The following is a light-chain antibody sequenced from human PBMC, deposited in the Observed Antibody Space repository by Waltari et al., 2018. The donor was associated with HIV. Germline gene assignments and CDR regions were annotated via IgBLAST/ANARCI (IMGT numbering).Light chain of an antibody. Sequence: QSALTQPASMSGSPGQSITISCTGTSSDIGTYNHVPWYQQHPGQVPKPIICEDNKRPSDTSSRFSGSKSGDTAFLTISGLQAEDEADYYCCSYTTSNTLVCGGGTKLTVL. J-gene: IGLJ2*01. V-gene: IGLV2-14*01. CDR1: SSDIGTYNH. CDR3: CSYTTSNTLV. CDR2: EDN.